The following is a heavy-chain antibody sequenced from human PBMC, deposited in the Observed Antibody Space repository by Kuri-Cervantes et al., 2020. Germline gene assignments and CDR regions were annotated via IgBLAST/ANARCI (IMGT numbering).Heavy chain of an antibody. CDR3: ASGGTMIVMGY. D-gene: IGHD3-22*01. J-gene: IGHJ4*02. CDR2: ISSSSSYI. CDR1: GFTYTTYT. V-gene: IGHV3-21*01. Sequence: GGSLRLSCAASGFTYTTYTMNWVRQAPGKGLEWVSSISSSSSYIYYADSVKGRFTISRDNAKNSLYLQMNSLRAEDTAVYYCASGGTMIVMGYWGRGTLVTVSS.